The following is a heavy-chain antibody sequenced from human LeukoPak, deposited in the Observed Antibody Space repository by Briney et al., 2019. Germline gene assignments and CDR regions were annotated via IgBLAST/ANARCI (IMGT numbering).Heavy chain of an antibody. CDR2: ISSSNTYT. V-gene: IGHV3-11*06. Sequence: GGSLRLSCAASGFTFSDYYMSWIRQAPGKGLEWVPYISSSNTYTNYAASVKGRFTISRDNAKNSLYLQMNSLRAEDTAVYYCARGMNSGYSYGCLDYWGQGTLVTVSS. D-gene: IGHD5-18*01. CDR3: ARGMNSGYSYGCLDY. CDR1: GFTFSDYY. J-gene: IGHJ4*02.